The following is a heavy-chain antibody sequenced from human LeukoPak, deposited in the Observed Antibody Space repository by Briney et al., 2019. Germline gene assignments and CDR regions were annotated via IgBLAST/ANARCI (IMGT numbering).Heavy chain of an antibody. CDR1: GFTFSSYG. Sequence: TGGSLKLSCAASGFTFSSYGMHWVRQGPGKGLEWVAVISYDGSNKDFADSVKGRSTISRDNSKNTLYLQMNSLKPDDTAVYYCARDFGGYSTSYWGQGTLVTVSS. CDR2: ISYDGSNK. D-gene: IGHD6-13*01. CDR3: ARDFGGYSTSY. J-gene: IGHJ4*02. V-gene: IGHV3-30*19.